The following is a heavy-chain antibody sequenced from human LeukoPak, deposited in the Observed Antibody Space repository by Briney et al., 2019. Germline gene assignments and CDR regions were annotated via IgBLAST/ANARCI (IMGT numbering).Heavy chain of an antibody. CDR1: GYTFTGYY. V-gene: IGHV1-2*02. Sequence: ASVKVSCKASGYTFTGYYMHWVRQAPGQGLEWMGWINPNSDCTNYAQKFQGRVTMTRDTSISTAYMELSRLRSDDTAVYYCARDNKPTYVWGSSRPTRTNWFDPWGQGTLVTVSS. CDR3: ARDNKPTYVWGSSRPTRTNWFDP. J-gene: IGHJ5*02. D-gene: IGHD3-16*01. CDR2: INPNSDCT.